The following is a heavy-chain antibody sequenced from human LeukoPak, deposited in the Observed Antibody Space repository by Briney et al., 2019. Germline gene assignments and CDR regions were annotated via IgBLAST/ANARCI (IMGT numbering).Heavy chain of an antibody. J-gene: IGHJ3*02. CDR3: ARDLRGDDAFDI. V-gene: IGHV3-21*01. CDR2: ISSSSSYI. CDR1: GFTFSSYS. Sequence: GGSLRLSCAASGFTFSSYSMNWVRQAPGKGLEWVSSISSSSSYIYYADSVKGRFTISRDNAKNSLYLQMNSLRAEDTAVYYCARDLRGDDAFDIWGQGTMVTVSS. D-gene: IGHD3-3*01.